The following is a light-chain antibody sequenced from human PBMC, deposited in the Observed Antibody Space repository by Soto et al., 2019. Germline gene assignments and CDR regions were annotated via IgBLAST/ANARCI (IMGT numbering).Light chain of an antibody. J-gene: IGLJ1*01. Sequence: QSVLTQSASVSGSAGQSITISCTGSSSDVGSSNLVSWYQHHPGKAPKLMIYEGTRRPSGVSNRFSGSKSGSTASLTISALQAEDEADYYCSSYAGSSTFVFGTGTKVTVL. CDR3: SSYAGSSTFV. CDR2: EGT. V-gene: IGLV2-23*01. CDR1: SSDVGSSNL.